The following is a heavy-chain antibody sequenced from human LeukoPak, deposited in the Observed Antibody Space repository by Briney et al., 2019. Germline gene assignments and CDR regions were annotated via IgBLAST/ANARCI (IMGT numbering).Heavy chain of an antibody. CDR1: GGSFSGYY. V-gene: IGHV4-34*01. J-gene: IGHJ4*02. CDR2: INHSGST. D-gene: IGHD4-17*01. Sequence: PSETLSLTCAVYGGSFSGYYWSWIRQPPGKGLEWIGEINHSGSTNYNPSLKSRVTISVDTSKNQFSLKLSSVTATDTAVYYCAREPNKYGDYFDYWGQGTLVTVSS. CDR3: AREPNKYGDYFDY.